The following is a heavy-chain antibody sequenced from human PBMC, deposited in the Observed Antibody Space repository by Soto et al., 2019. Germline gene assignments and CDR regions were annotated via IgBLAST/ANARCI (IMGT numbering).Heavy chain of an antibody. V-gene: IGHV4-4*07. D-gene: IGHD3-3*01. CDR3: ARGQRFSDWFDP. Sequence: QVDLQESGPGLVKPSETLSLTCTVSGGAINSYYWTWIRQPAGKGLEWIGRIYSSGSTKYNPSLRSRVTMSLDTSKNQFSLRLTSVTAADTAVYYCARGQRFSDWFDPWGQGTLVTVSS. CDR2: IYSSGST. J-gene: IGHJ5*02. CDR1: GGAINSYY.